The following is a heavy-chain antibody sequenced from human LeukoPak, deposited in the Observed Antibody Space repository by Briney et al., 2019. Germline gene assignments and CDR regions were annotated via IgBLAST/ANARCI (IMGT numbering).Heavy chain of an antibody. Sequence: GGSLRLSCAASGFTFSSYLMHWVRQAPGKGLVWVSRINSDGSSTSYADSVKGRFTISRDNAKNTLYLQMNSLRAEDTAVYYCARDYYDSSGPSHSAFDIWGQGTMVTVSS. CDR3: ARDYYDSSGPSHSAFDI. CDR1: GFTFSSYL. CDR2: INSDGSST. J-gene: IGHJ3*02. D-gene: IGHD3-22*01. V-gene: IGHV3-74*01.